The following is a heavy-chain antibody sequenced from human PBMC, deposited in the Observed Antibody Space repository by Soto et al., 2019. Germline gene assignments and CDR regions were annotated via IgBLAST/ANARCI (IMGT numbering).Heavy chain of an antibody. CDR2: ISSNGVTT. V-gene: IGHV3-64*02. CDR3: ARGSQHLGRYGIDV. Sequence: PGGSLRLACPASGFTFSIDAVYWVRQAPGKGLEFVSVISSNGVTTYYADSVKGRFTISRDNSKNTLYLQMGRLRIEDMAVYYCARGSQHLGRYGIDVWGQGTTVTASS. J-gene: IGHJ6*02. D-gene: IGHD6-13*01. CDR1: GFTFSIDA.